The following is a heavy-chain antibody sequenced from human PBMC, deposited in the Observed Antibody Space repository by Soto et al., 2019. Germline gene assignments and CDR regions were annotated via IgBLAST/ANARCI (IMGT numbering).Heavy chain of an antibody. J-gene: IGHJ4*02. CDR1: GDSISSYF. CDR2: IHYTGST. CDR3: ARRVVTASFFDS. Sequence: SETLSLTCTVSGDSISSYFWGWIRQPPGKGLEWIGYIHYTGSTNYHSSLKSRVTISVDTSKSQFSLRLSFVTAADTAVYYCARRVVTASFFDSWGQGALVTVSS. D-gene: IGHD2-21*02. V-gene: IGHV4-59*08.